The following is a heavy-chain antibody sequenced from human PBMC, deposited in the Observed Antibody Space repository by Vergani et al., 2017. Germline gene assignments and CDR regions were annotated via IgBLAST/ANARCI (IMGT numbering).Heavy chain of an antibody. J-gene: IGHJ4*02. Sequence: EVQLLESGGGLVQPGGSLRLSCAASGFTFSSYAMSWVRQAPGKGLEWVSAISGSGGSTYYADSVKGRFTISRDNSKNTRYLQMNRLRAEDTAVYYCAKTPRGTVVTRRFDYWGQGTLVTVSS. CDR3: AKTPRGTVVTRRFDY. D-gene: IGHD4-23*01. CDR2: ISGSGGST. V-gene: IGHV3-23*01. CDR1: GFTFSSYA.